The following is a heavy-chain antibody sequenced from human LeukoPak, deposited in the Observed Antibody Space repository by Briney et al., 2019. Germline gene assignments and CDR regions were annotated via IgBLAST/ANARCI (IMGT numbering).Heavy chain of an antibody. Sequence: GSLRLSCAASGFTFNNYCMNWVRQAPGKGLEWVSAIGGRDNSTYYADSVKGRFTISRDNSKNTLYVQMNSLRAEDTAVYYCAKGHYYGSGSLDYWGQGTLVTVSS. CDR1: GFTFNNYC. J-gene: IGHJ4*02. D-gene: IGHD3-10*01. V-gene: IGHV3-23*01. CDR2: IGGRDNST. CDR3: AKGHYYGSGSLDY.